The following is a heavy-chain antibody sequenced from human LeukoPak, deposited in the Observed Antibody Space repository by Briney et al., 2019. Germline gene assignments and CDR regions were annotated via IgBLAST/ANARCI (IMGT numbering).Heavy chain of an antibody. J-gene: IGHJ4*02. CDR3: AREKGYGDYYFDY. V-gene: IGHV3-7*01. CDR2: MKQDGSEK. CDR1: GFTFSSYW. Sequence: GGSLRLSCVAYGFTFSSYWMTWVRQAPGKGLEWVANMKQDGSEKYYVDSVKGRFTISRDNAKNSLYLQMNSLRAEDTAVYYCAREKGYGDYYFDYWGQGTLVTVSS. D-gene: IGHD4-17*01.